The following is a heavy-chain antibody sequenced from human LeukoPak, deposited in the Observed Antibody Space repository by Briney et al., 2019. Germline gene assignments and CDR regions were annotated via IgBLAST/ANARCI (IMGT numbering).Heavy chain of an antibody. V-gene: IGHV4-61*02. CDR1: GGSISSGSYY. CDR3: ARGVNWNDGDNWFDP. CDR2: TYTSGST. D-gene: IGHD1-1*01. J-gene: IGHJ5*02. Sequence: PSETLSLTCTVSGGSISSGSYYWSWIRQPAGKGLEWIGRTYTSGSTNYNPSLKSRVTISVDTSKNQFSLKLSSVTAADTAVYYCARGVNWNDGDNWFDPWGQGTLVTVSS.